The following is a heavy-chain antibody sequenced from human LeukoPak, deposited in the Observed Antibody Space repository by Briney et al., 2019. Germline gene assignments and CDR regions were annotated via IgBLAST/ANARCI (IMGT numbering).Heavy chain of an antibody. D-gene: IGHD1-14*01. CDR1: GGSISDSY. J-gene: IGHJ1*01. CDR3: ARGETLDETPPGWVYFSH. V-gene: IGHV4-4*07. CDR2: VYRSGST. Sequence: PSEALSLTCTVSGGSISDSYWCWMRQSAGKGLEWIGRVYRSGSTNYNPSLKSRVVISVDTSKNQFSLNLASVTAADTAVYFCARGETLDETPPGWVYFSHWGPGTLVTVSS.